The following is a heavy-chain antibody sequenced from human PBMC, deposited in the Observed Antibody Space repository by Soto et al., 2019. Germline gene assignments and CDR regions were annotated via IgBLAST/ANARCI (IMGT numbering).Heavy chain of an antibody. Sequence: QVQLQESGPGLVKPSETLSLTCTVSGAPITTTKWWAWVRLPPGKGLEWIGELSRGDERSSNPSLEGRFTMSLGKSTNPFSLKLTSVTAADTAIYYCATQTISYAWGVWGRGTAVTVSS. CDR1: GAPITTTKW. V-gene: IGHV4-4*02. J-gene: IGHJ6*01. CDR3: ATQTISYAWGV. CDR2: LSRGDER. D-gene: IGHD3-16*01.